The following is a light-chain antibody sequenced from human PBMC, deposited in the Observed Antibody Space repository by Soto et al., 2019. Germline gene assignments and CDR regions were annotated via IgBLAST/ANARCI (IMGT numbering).Light chain of an antibody. CDR1: NSDVGSYDL. J-gene: IGLJ3*02. V-gene: IGLV2-23*02. Sequence: QSALTQPASVSGSPGQSITISCTGTNSDVGSYDLVSWYQQHPGKAPKLMIFEVNKRPSGVSNRFSGSKSGNTASLTISGLQAEDVSDYYCCSYAGGSTYVLFGGGTKVTVL. CDR3: CSYAGGSTYVL. CDR2: EVN.